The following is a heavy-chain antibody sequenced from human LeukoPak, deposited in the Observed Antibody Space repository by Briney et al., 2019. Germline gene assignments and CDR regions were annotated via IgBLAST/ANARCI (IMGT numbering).Heavy chain of an antibody. Sequence: ASVKVSCKASGYTFTSYGISWVRQAPGQGLEWMGWISAYNGNTNYAQKLQGRVTMTTDTSTSTAYMELRSLRSDDTAVYYCARGDVVVPAAAHYYYYGMDVWAKGPRSPSP. V-gene: IGHV1-18*01. CDR1: GYTFTSYG. CDR2: ISAYNGNT. D-gene: IGHD2-2*01. J-gene: IGHJ6*02. CDR3: ARGDVVVPAAAHYYYYGMDV.